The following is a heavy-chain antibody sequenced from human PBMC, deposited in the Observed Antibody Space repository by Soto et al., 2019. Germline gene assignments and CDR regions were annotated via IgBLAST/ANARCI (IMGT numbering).Heavy chain of an antibody. CDR1: GFTFSDYY. CDR3: ARAYFRRWYHQAGNINWFDP. D-gene: IGHD6-13*01. J-gene: IGHJ5*02. CDR2: ISSSGSTI. V-gene: IGHV3-11*01. Sequence: GGSLRLSCADSGFTFSDYYMSWIHQAPGKGLEWVSYISSSGSTIYYADSVKGRFTIAWDNAKNSLYLQMNSLSAEETAVYYCARAYFRRWYHQAGNINWFDPWGQGALVTVSS.